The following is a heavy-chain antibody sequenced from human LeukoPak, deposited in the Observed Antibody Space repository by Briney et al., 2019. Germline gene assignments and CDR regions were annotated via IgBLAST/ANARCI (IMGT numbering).Heavy chain of an antibody. D-gene: IGHD2-2*01. CDR3: AKDMVVIVPAARGYFDL. J-gene: IGHJ2*01. V-gene: IGHV3-11*01. CDR2: ISSSGSTI. Sequence: AGGSLSLSCAASGFTFSDCYMSWIRQAPGKGLEWVSYISSSGSTIYYADSVKGRFTISRDNSKNTLYLQMNSLRAEDTAVYYCAKDMVVIVPAARGYFDLWGRGTLATVSS. CDR1: GFTFSDCY.